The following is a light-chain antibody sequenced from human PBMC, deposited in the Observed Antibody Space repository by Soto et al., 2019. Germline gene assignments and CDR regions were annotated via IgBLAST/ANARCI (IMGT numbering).Light chain of an antibody. CDR3: QQFHYWWT. CDR1: QSVSSN. Sequence: IVMTQSPSTPSVSPGERATLSCRASQSVSSNYLACYQHKPGQAPRLLIYGASNKATGIPDRFSGSGSGTDFTLTISSLQSEDFAFYYCQQFHYWWTFGQGTKVDIK. V-gene: IGKV3D-15*01. CDR2: GAS. J-gene: IGKJ1*01.